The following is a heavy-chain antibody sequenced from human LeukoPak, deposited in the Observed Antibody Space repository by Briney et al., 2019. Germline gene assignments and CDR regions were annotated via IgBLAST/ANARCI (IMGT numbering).Heavy chain of an antibody. CDR2: INPNSGGT. CDR1: GYTFTGYY. D-gene: IGHD3-10*01. J-gene: IGHJ4*02. Sequence: SVKVSCKASGYTFTGYYMHWVRQAPGQGLEWMGWINPNSGGTNYAQKFQGWVTMTRDTSISTAYMELSRLRSDDTAVYYCAGGDSMVRGVIISLYYFDYWGQGALVTVSS. V-gene: IGHV1-2*04. CDR3: AGGDSMVRGVIISLYYFDY.